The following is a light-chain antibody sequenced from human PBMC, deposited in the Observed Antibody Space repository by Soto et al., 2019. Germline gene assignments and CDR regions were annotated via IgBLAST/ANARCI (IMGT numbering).Light chain of an antibody. V-gene: IGKV3-20*01. CDR1: QSVSSSS. CDR2: GAS. J-gene: IGKJ1*01. Sequence: EIVLTQSPGTLSLFPGERATLSCKTSQSVSSSSLAWYQQKPGQAPRLLIYGASSRATGIPDRFSGSGSGKDFTLTISRLEPEDFAVYYCQQYGSSSWTFGQGTKVEIK. CDR3: QQYGSSSWT.